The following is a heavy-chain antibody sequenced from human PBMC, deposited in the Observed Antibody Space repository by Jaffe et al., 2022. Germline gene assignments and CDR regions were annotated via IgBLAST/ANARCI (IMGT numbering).Heavy chain of an antibody. CDR2: ISSSSSTI. CDR1: GFTFSSYS. J-gene: IGHJ4*02. D-gene: IGHD6-13*01. V-gene: IGHV3-48*01. Sequence: EVQLVESGGGLVQPGGSLRLSCAASGFTFSSYSMNWVRQAPGKGLEWVSYISSSSSTIYYADSVKGRFTISRDNAKNSLYLQMNSLRAEDTAVYYCARDKGSSWDYWGQGTLVTVSS. CDR3: ARDKGSSWDY.